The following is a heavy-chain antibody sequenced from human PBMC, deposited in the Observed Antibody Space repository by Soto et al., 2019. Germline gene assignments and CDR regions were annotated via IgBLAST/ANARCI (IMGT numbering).Heavy chain of an antibody. J-gene: IGHJ5*02. CDR3: ASLAVAEGFDP. CDR2: IHAGGST. Sequence: EVQLVETGEGLIQPGGSLRLSCAASGFSVSNNYMSWVRQAPGKGLEWVSIIHAGGSTYYADSVKGRFTISRDNSKNTVYLQMNGLRDEDTAMYYCASLAVAEGFDPWGQGTLVTVSS. V-gene: IGHV3-53*02. D-gene: IGHD6-19*01. CDR1: GFSVSNNY.